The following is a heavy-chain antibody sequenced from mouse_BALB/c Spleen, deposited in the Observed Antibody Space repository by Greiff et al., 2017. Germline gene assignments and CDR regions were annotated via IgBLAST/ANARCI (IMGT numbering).Heavy chain of an antibody. CDR3: ARVEGGYDELSGFAY. CDR1: GYAFSSSW. CDR2: IYPGDGDT. Sequence: VQLQQSGPELVKPGASVKISCKASGYAFSSSWMNWVKQRPGQGLEWIGRIYPGDGDTNYNGKFKGKATLTADKSSSTAYMQLSSLTSVDSAVYFCARVEGGYDELSGFAYWGQGTLVTVSA. D-gene: IGHD2-2*01. V-gene: IGHV1-82*01. J-gene: IGHJ3*01.